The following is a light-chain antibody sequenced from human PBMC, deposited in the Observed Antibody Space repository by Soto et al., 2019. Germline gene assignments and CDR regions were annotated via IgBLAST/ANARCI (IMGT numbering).Light chain of an antibody. J-gene: IGKJ1*01. CDR1: QTIISW. V-gene: IGKV1-5*03. Sequence: DIQMTQSPSTLSGSVGDRVTITCRASQTIISWLAWYQQKPGKAPKLLIYKASTLKSGVQSRFSGSGSGTEFTLTISSLQTDDFATYYCQHYNSYSEAFGQGTKVDIK. CDR2: KAS. CDR3: QHYNSYSEA.